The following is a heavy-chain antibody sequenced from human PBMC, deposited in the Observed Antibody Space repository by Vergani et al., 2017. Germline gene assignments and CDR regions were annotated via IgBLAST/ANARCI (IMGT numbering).Heavy chain of an antibody. CDR3: TRDPTFWSGYFWVDYFDY. CDR1: GFTFGDYA. CDR2: IRSKAYGGTT. J-gene: IGHJ4*02. D-gene: IGHD3-3*01. Sequence: EVQLLESGGGLVQPGGSLRLSCAASGFTFGDYAMSWFRQAPGKGLEWVGFIRSKAYGGTTEYAASVKGRFTISRDDSKSIAYLQMNSLKTEDTAVYYCTRDPTFWSGYFWVDYFDYWGQGTLVTVSS. V-gene: IGHV3-49*03.